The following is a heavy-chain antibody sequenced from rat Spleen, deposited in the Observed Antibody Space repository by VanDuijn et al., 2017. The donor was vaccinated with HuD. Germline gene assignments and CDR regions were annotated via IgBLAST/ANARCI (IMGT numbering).Heavy chain of an antibody. CDR3: ARLADYFDY. CDR2: ISYDGSST. Sequence: EVQLVESGGGLVQPGRSLKLSCAASGFAFSDYNMAWVRQDPQKGLECVSTISYDGSSTYYRDSVKDRFTISRDDAKSTLQLQMDSLRSEDTATYYCARLADYFDYWGQGVMVTVAS. J-gene: IGHJ2*01. V-gene: IGHV5-7*01. CDR1: GFAFSDYN.